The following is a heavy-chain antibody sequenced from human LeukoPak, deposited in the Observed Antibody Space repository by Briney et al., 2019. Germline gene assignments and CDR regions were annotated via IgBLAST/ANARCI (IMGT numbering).Heavy chain of an antibody. V-gene: IGHV1-8*01. CDR1: GYTFTSYD. Sequence: ASVKVSCKASGYTFTSYDINWVRQATGQGLGWMGWMNPNSGNTGYAQKFQGRVTMTRNTSISTAYMELSSLRSEDTAVYYCARAELGYCSSTSCYYYYGMDVWGQGTTVTVSS. D-gene: IGHD2-2*01. CDR3: ARAELGYCSSTSCYYYYGMDV. J-gene: IGHJ6*02. CDR2: MNPNSGNT.